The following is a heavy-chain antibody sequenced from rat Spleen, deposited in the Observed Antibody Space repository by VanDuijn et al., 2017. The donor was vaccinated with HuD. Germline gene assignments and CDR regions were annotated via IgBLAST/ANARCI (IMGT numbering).Heavy chain of an antibody. CDR2: ISAGGGDT. V-gene: IGHV5-27*01. CDR1: GFIFSNYY. J-gene: IGHJ2*01. CDR3: TTGAQPRD. Sequence: EVQLVESGGGLVQPGRSLKLSCAASGFIFSNYYMAWVRQAPTKGLEWVAYISAGGGDTYYRYSVKGRFTISRNDAKSTLYLQMDSLRSDDTATYYCTTGAQPRDWGQGVMVTVSS. D-gene: IGHD1-10*01.